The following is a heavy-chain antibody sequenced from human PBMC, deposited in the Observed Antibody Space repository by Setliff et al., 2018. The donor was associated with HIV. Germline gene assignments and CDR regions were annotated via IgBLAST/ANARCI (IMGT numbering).Heavy chain of an antibody. J-gene: IGHJ4*02. CDR2: ISSSTTNI. Sequence: GGSLRLSCTASGFSFNTYNMNWVRHAPGKGLEWLSYISSSTTNIYYADSVRDRFTISRDNAKNSLYLQMNSLRFEDTAVYYCARGTQGSGKTPYDYWGQGTLVTVSS. D-gene: IGHD3-10*01. V-gene: IGHV3-48*01. CDR1: GFSFNTYN. CDR3: ARGTQGSGKTPYDY.